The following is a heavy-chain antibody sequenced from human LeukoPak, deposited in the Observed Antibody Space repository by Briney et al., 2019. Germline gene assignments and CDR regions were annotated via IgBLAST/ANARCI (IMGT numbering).Heavy chain of an antibody. V-gene: IGHV1-46*01. CDR2: INSSGGNT. CDR1: GYTFTSYY. CDR3: ARDAIAAAGSFDY. J-gene: IGHJ4*02. Sequence: ASVKVSCKASGYTFTSYYMHWVRQAPGQGLEWMGLINSSGGNTRYAQKFQGRVTMTRDTSTTTVYMELRSLRSEDTAVYYCARDAIAAAGSFDYWGQGTLVIVSS. D-gene: IGHD6-13*01.